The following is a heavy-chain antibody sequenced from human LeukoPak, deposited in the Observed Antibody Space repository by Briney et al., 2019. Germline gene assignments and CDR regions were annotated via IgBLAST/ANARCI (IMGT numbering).Heavy chain of an antibody. CDR3: ATGGQQLVREYFQH. D-gene: IGHD6-13*01. CDR1: GFTFSSYT. V-gene: IGHV3-30*04. J-gene: IGHJ1*01. CDR2: ISYDGSHK. Sequence: PGGSLRLSCAASGFTFSSYTMHWVRQAPGKGLEWVAVISYDGSHKYYADSVKGRFTISRANSKNTLYLQMNSLRPEDTAVYSCATGGQQLVREYFQHWGQGTLVTVSS.